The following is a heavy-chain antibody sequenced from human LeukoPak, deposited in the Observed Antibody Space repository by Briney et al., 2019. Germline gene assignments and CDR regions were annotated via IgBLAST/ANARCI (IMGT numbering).Heavy chain of an antibody. CDR3: ARDLSSSGWVAAH. CDR1: GFTFSSYA. J-gene: IGHJ4*02. CDR2: ISYDGSNK. D-gene: IGHD6-19*01. V-gene: IGHV3-30*04. Sequence: PGGSLRLSCAASGFTFSSYAMHWVRQAPGKGLEWVAVISYDGSNKYYADSVKGRFTISRDNSKNTLYLQMNSLRAEDTAVYYCARDLSSSGWVAAHWGQGTLVTVSS.